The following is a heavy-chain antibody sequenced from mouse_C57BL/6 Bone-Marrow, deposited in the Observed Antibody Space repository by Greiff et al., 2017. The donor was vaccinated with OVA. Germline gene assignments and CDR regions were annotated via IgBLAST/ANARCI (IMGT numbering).Heavy chain of an antibody. CDR2: FHPYNDDT. J-gene: IGHJ1*03. CDR1: GYTFTTYP. D-gene: IGHD1-1*01. Sequence: VQLQQSGAELVKPGASVKMSCKASGYTFTTYPIEWMKQNHGKSLEWIGNFHPYNDDTKYNEKFKGKATLTVEKSSSTVYFELSRLTSDDSAVYYCARGIYYGSSHLYFDVWGTGTTVTVSS. V-gene: IGHV1-47*01. CDR3: ARGIYYGSSHLYFDV.